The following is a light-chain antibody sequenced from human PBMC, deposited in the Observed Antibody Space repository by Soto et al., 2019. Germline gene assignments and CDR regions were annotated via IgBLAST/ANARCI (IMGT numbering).Light chain of an antibody. Sequence: QSVLTQPASVSGSPGQSITISCTGTSSDVGGYNYVSWYQQHPGKAPKLMIYDVSSRPSGASNRFSGSKSGNTASLTISGLQAEDEADYYCSSYTSSTTEVFGTGTKVTVL. CDR2: DVS. J-gene: IGLJ1*01. V-gene: IGLV2-14*01. CDR1: SSDVGGYNY. CDR3: SSYTSSTTEV.